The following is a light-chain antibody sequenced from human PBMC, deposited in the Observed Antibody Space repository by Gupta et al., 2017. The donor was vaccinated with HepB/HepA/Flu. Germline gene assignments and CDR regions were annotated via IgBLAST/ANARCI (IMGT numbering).Light chain of an antibody. Sequence: DITMTPSPSSLSASVGDRVTITCRASQGISNSLAWVQQKPGKAPKLLIYGAPNLQSGVPSKFSGSGSGTDFTLTISSLQPEDFAIYYCQQDSTSPCTFGQGTQLDIK. CDR3: QQDSTSPCT. J-gene: IGKJ2*02. V-gene: IGKV1-16*02. CDR1: QGISNS. CDR2: GAP.